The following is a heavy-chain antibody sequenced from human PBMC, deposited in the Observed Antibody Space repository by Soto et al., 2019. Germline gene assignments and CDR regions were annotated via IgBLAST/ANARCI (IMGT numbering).Heavy chain of an antibody. CDR3: AHRLTLNSDWNYGRFDY. Sequence: SRPTLVNPTQAHTVNCTFAGFSLTTTGVGVGWIRQPPGKALEWLALIYWDDDKRYCPSLMNRLTITKDTSKNQVVLTMSDMDPVDTGTYFCAHRLTLNSDWNYGRFDYWGQGTLVTVSS. V-gene: IGHV2-5*02. D-gene: IGHD1-7*01. CDR1: GFSLTTTGVG. CDR2: IYWDDDK. J-gene: IGHJ4*02.